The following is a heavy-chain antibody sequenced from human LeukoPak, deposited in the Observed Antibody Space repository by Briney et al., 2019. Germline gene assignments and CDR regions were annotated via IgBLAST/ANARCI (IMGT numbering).Heavy chain of an antibody. Sequence: GGSLRLSCAASGFTFSSYAMSWVRQAPGKGLEWVSAISGSGGSTYYADSVKGRFTISRDNSKNSLYLQMNSRTAEDTAVYYCALTNRYIAAAGTGDYWGQGTLVTVSS. V-gene: IGHV3-23*01. CDR1: GFTFSSYA. CDR3: ALTNRYIAAAGTGDY. CDR2: ISGSGGST. J-gene: IGHJ4*02. D-gene: IGHD6-13*01.